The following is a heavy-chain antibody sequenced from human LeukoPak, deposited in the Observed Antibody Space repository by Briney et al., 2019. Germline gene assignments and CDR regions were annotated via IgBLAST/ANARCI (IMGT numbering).Heavy chain of an antibody. CDR2: ISGSGRQT. CDR1: GFTFSSYA. J-gene: IGHJ4*02. CDR3: AKQLRTHVWFFDY. Sequence: PGGSLRLSCAASGFTFSSYALSWVRQAPGKGLEWVSLISGSGRQTEYGDFVKGRFTISRDNSKNTLSLQINRLKAEDTAIYYCAKQLRTHVWFFDYWGQGTLVTASS. D-gene: IGHD3-9*01. V-gene: IGHV3-23*02.